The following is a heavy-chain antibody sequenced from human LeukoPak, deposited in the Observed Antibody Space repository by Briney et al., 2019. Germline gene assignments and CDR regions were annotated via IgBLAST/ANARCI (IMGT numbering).Heavy chain of an antibody. CDR3: ARMTGY. CDR2: MNPNSGDA. CDR1: GYTFTNYD. Sequence: ASVKVSCKASGYTFTNYDINWLRQATGRGLEWMGWMNPNSGDAGYAQKFQGRVTLTRNSSISTAYMELSSLRSEDTAVYYCARMTGYWGQGTLVTVSS. V-gene: IGHV1-8*01. J-gene: IGHJ4*02.